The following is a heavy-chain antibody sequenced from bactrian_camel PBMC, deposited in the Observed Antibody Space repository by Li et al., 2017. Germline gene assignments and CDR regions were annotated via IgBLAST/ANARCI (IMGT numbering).Heavy chain of an antibody. V-gene: IGHV3-2*01. CDR2: IHPKSGGT. Sequence: HVQLVESGGGLVQPGGSLRLSCAASGLTFSSHAMSWVRQAPGKTREAVATIHPKSGGTYYSESVRGRFTISQDNAKNTLYLQMNELRPEDTAIYYCAAKFSQCPEDGGIWYGDFGYWGQGTQVTV. J-gene: IGHJ6*01. D-gene: IGHD6*01. CDR1: GLTFSSHA. CDR3: AAKFSQCPEDGGIWYGDFGY.